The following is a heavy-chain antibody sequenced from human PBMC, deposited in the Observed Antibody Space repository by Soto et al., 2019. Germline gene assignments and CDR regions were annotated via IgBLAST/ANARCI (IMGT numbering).Heavy chain of an antibody. CDR3: ARATVALDY. CDR2: INHSGST. V-gene: IGHV4-34*01. J-gene: IGHJ4*02. D-gene: IGHD4-17*01. Sequence: LSLTCAVYGGSFSGYYWSWIRQPPGKGLEWIGEINHSGSTNYNPSLKSRVTISVDTSKNQFSLKLSSVTAADTAVYYCARATVALDYWRQGTLVTVSS. CDR1: GGSFSGYY.